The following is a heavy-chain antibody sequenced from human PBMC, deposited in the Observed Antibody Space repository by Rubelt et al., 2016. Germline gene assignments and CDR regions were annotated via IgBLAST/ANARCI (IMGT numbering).Heavy chain of an antibody. CDR1: GFRFSSYW. Sequence: VGQGGGLVQPGGSLRLSCVASGFRFSSYWMHWVRQPPGKGLVWLSRIKGDGRTTTYADSVKGRVTISRDNAKNTVYLQMNSLRVEDTAVYYCARRGGNPEYWGQGILVTVSS. V-gene: IGHV3-74*01. D-gene: IGHD4-23*01. CDR2: IKGDGRTT. J-gene: IGHJ4*02. CDR3: ARRGGNPEY.